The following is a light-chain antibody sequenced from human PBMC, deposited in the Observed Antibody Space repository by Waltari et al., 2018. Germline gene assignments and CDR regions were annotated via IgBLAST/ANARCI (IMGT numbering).Light chain of an antibody. CDR1: QSVSSN. Sequence: IVMTQSPATLSVSPGERATLSCRASQSVSSNLAWYQQKPGQAPRLLIYGASTRATGIPARFSGSGSGTEFILTLSSLQSEDFAVYYCQQYNNWPRTFGQGTKVEIK. V-gene: IGKV3-15*01. CDR3: QQYNNWPRT. CDR2: GAS. J-gene: IGKJ1*01.